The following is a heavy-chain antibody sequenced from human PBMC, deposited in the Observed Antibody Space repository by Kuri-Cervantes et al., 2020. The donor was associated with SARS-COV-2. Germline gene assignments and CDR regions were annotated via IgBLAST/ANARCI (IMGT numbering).Heavy chain of an antibody. CDR2: IRSSGRTI. CDR3: AKDRRYYDFWSGYSLGDY. Sequence: GGSLRLSCTASGFTFGEYAMSWFRQAPGKGLEWISYIRSSGRTIYYADSVKGRFSISRDNAKNSLYLQMNSLRAEDTAVYYCAKDRRYYDFWSGYSLGDYWGQGTLVTVSS. D-gene: IGHD3-3*01. CDR1: GFTFGEYA. V-gene: IGHV3-11*04. J-gene: IGHJ4*02.